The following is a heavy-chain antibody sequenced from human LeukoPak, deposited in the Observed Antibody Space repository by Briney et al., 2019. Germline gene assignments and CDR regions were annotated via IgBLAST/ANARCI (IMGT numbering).Heavy chain of an antibody. CDR2: ISAYNGNT. Sequence: ASVKVSCKASGYTFTSYGISWVRQAPGQGLEWMGWISAYNGNTNYAQKLQSRVTMTTDTSTSTAYMELRSLRSDDTAVYYCARAYDFWSGYYTSEYFDYWGQGTLVTVSS. V-gene: IGHV1-18*01. D-gene: IGHD3-3*01. CDR1: GYTFTSYG. J-gene: IGHJ4*02. CDR3: ARAYDFWSGYYTSEYFDY.